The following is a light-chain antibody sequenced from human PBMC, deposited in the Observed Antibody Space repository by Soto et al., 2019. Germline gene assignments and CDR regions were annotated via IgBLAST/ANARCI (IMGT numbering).Light chain of an antibody. CDR3: HHYDSSPVFT. V-gene: IGKV3-20*01. CDR1: QSFHTNY. Sequence: EIVLTQSPGTLSLSPGERATLSCRASQSFHTNYLAWYQQRPGQAPRLLIYGASNRASGIPERFSGSGSGTDFTLTINRLEPEDSAVYYCHHYDSSPVFTFGGGTKVEI. CDR2: GAS. J-gene: IGKJ4*01.